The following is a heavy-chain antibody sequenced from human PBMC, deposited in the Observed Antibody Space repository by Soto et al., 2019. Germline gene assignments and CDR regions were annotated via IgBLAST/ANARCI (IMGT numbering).Heavy chain of an antibody. V-gene: IGHV3-23*01. CDR3: VKFRGRAYPYYYMDV. CDR2: YGGSGGSR. J-gene: IGHJ6*03. Sequence: DVQLLESGGGLVQWGGSLRLSCVTSGFTFSTYGMTWVRQAPGKGLEWVSYGGSGGSRYYAESVKGRFTISRDNSKNTLSLEMNSLRAEHTDTYYCVKFRGRAYPYYYMDVWGKGTTVTVSS. D-gene: IGHD3-10*01. CDR1: GFTFSTYG.